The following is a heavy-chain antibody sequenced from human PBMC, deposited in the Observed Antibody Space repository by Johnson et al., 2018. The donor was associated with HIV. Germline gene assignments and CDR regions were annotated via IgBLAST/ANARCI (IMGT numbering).Heavy chain of an antibody. V-gene: IGHV3-30*03. CDR1: GFTLSYYG. CDR2: ISNDGSNK. Sequence: QVQLVESGGGVVQPGRSLRLSCAASGFTLSYYGVHWVRQAPGKGLEWVAVISNDGSNKQYVESVKGRFTISRDNSKKMVNLQMNSLRAEDTAVYYCATSQSGAFDIGGKGTVVTVSS. J-gene: IGHJ3*02. D-gene: IGHD6-6*01. CDR3: ATSQSGAFDI.